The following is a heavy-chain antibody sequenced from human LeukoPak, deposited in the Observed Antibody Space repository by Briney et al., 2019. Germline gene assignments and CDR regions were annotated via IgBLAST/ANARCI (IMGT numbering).Heavy chain of an antibody. V-gene: IGHV3-30-3*01. D-gene: IGHD3-22*01. CDR3: ASMYYYDSSGYPRDDY. Sequence: GGSLRLSCAASGFTFSSYAMHWVRQAPGKGLEWVAVISYDGSNKYYADSVKDRFTISRDNSKNTLYLQMNSLRAEDTAVYYCASMYYYDSSGYPRDDYWGQGTLVTVSS. CDR1: GFTFSSYA. J-gene: IGHJ4*02. CDR2: ISYDGSNK.